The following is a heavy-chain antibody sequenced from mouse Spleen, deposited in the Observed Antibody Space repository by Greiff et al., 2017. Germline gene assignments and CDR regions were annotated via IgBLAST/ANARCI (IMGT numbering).Heavy chain of an antibody. CDR1: GYTFTSYW. J-gene: IGHJ3*01. CDR3: ASAHYYGYELAY. CDR2: IYPGSGST. Sequence: QVQLQQPGAELVKPGASVKMSCKASGYTFTSYWITWVKQRPGQGLEWIGDIYPGSGSTNYNEKFKGKATLTVDKSSSTAYMQLSSLTSEDSAVYYCASAHYYGYELAYWGQGTLVTVSA. D-gene: IGHD1-2*01. V-gene: IGHV1-55*01.